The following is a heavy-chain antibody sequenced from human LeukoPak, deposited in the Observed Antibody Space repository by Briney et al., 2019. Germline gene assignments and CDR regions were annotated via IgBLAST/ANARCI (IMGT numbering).Heavy chain of an antibody. J-gene: IGHJ6*02. V-gene: IGHV3-23*01. CDR1: GFTFGSYA. D-gene: IGHD2-2*01. Sequence: GGSLRLSCAASGFTFGSYAMSWVRQAPGKGLEWVSAISGSGGSTYYADSVKGRFTISRDNSKNTLYLQMNSLRAEDTAVYYCAKATRGRYCSSTSCYGAYYYYGMDVWGQGTTVTVSS. CDR2: ISGSGGST. CDR3: AKATRGRYCSSTSCYGAYYYYGMDV.